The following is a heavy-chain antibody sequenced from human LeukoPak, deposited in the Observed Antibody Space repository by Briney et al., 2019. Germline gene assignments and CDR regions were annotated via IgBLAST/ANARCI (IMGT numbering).Heavy chain of an antibody. CDR2: IYSGGST. CDR3: ARDRTGQQLISRKEYYYMDV. V-gene: IGHV3-66*01. J-gene: IGHJ6*03. Sequence: GGSLRLSCAASGFTVSSNYMTWVRQAPGKGLEWVSIIYSGGSTYYADSVKGRFTISRDNSKNTLYLQMNSLRAEDTAVYYCARDRTGQQLISRKEYYYMDVWGEGTTVTVSS. CDR1: GFTVSSNY. D-gene: IGHD4-11*01.